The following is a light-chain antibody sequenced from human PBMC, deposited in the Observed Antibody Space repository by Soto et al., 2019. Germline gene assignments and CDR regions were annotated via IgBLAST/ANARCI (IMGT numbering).Light chain of an antibody. V-gene: IGKV3-15*01. CDR3: QQFHYWWT. Sequence: EIAMTQSPATLSVSPGERATLSCRASQNIDNKLVWYQQKPGQVPRLLIYDASTRATGIPARFSGSGSGTEFTLTISSLQSEDFAFYYCQQFHYWWTFGQGTKV. CDR1: QNIDNK. CDR2: DAS. J-gene: IGKJ1*01.